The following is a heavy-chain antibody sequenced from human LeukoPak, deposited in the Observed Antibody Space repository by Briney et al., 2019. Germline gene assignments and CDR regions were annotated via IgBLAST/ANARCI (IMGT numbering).Heavy chain of an antibody. D-gene: IGHD2-21*01. J-gene: IGHJ5*02. CDR1: GGSISSGSYY. V-gene: IGHV4-61*02. CDR3: ARLWQYNWFDP. CDR2: IYTSGST. Sequence: SETLSLTCTVSGGSISSGSYYWSWIRQPAGKGLEWIGRIYTSGSTNYNPSLKRRVTISVDPSKNQFSLKLSSVTAADTAVYYCARLWQYNWFDPWGQGTLVTVSS.